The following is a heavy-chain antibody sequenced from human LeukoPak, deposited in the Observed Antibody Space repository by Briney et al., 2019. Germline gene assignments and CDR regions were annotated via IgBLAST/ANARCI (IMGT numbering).Heavy chain of an antibody. CDR2: IIPIFGTA. CDR1: GDTFSSYA. J-gene: IGHJ5*02. CDR3: ARDHLTTVTTYLWFDP. D-gene: IGHD4-11*01. Sequence: SVKVSCKASGDTFSSYAISWVRQAPGQGLEWMGRIIPIFGTANYAQKFQGRVTITTDESTSTAYMELSSLRSEDTAVYYCARDHLTTVTTYLWFDPWGQGTLVTVSS. V-gene: IGHV1-69*05.